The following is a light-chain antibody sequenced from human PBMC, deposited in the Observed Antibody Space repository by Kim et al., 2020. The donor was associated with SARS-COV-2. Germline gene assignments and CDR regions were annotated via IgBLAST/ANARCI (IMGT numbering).Light chain of an antibody. Sequence: LSPGQTATIPCSGDNLGGRYVSWYQQRPGQTPVLVMYQDLERPSGIPDRFSGSNSGNTATLTISGTQAMDEADYYCQAWDNNAAIFGGGTQLTVL. J-gene: IGLJ2*01. V-gene: IGLV3-1*01. CDR1: NLGGRY. CDR3: QAWDNNAAI. CDR2: QDL.